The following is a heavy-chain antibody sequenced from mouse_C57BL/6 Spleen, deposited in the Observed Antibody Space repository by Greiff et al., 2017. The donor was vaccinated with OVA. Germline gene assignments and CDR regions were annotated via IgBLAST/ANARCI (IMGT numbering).Heavy chain of an antibody. CDR2: MYPGDGDT. D-gene: IGHD1-1*01. V-gene: IGHV1-82*01. J-gene: IGHJ4*01. Sequence: VQLQQSGPELVKPGASVKISCKASGYAFSSSWMNWVKQRPGKGLEWIGRMYPGDGDTNYNGKFKGKATLTADKSSSTAYMQLSSLTSEDSAVYFCARSFSYYGSSYGAMDYWGQGTSVTVSS. CDR1: GYAFSSSW. CDR3: ARSFSYYGSSYGAMDY.